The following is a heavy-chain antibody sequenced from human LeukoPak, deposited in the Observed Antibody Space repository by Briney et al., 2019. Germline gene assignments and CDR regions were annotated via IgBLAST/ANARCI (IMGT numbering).Heavy chain of an antibody. D-gene: IGHD6-6*01. CDR2: IRYDGSNK. CDR3: AKAIHSSSSGVVDY. J-gene: IGHJ4*02. V-gene: IGHV3-30*02. CDR1: GFTFSNYA. Sequence: GGSLRLSCAASGFTFSNYAMHWVRQAPGKGLEWVTFIRYDGSNKYYAESVKGRFTISRDNPKNTLYLQMSSLRAEDTAVYYCAKAIHSSSSGVVDYWGQGTLVTVSS.